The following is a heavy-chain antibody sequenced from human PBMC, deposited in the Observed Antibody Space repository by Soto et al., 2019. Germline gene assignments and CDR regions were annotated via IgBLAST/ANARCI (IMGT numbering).Heavy chain of an antibody. V-gene: IGHV4-34*01. D-gene: IGHD3-22*01. J-gene: IGHJ4*02. CDR1: GGSFSDYY. CDR3: VRTPYDSSGYYFDY. Sequence: QVQLQQWGAGLLKPSETLSLTCAVYGGSFSDYYWSWIRQPPGKGLEWIGEIDDSGSTNYNPSLKSRVTMSVDTSKNQFSLKLSSVTAADTAVYYCVRTPYDSSGYYFDYWGQGTLVTVSS. CDR2: IDDSGST.